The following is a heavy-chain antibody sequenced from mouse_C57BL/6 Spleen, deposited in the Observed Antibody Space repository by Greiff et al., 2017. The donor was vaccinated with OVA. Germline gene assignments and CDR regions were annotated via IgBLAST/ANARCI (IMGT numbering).Heavy chain of an antibody. CDR3: TTHDYYGSSRYFDV. CDR1: GFNIKDDY. CDR2: LDPENGDT. V-gene: IGHV14-4*01. Sequence: VQLQQSGAELVRPGASVKLSCTASGFNIKDDYMHWVKQRPEQGLEWIGWLDPENGDTESASKFQGKATITADTSSNTAYLQLSSLTSEDTAVYYCTTHDYYGSSRYFDVWGTGTTVTVSS. J-gene: IGHJ1*03. D-gene: IGHD1-1*01.